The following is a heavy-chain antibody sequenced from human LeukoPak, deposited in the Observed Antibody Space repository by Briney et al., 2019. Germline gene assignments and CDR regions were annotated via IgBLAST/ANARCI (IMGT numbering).Heavy chain of an antibody. D-gene: IGHD6-19*01. CDR2: INHRGST. V-gene: IGHV4-34*01. CDR3: ARVLEGSSGQHWYFDL. CDR1: GGSFSGYY. Sequence: NPSETLSLTCAVYGGSFSGYYWSWLRRPPGKGLEWIGEINHRGSTNYNPSLKSRVTISVDTSKNQFSLRLSSVTAADTAVYYCARVLEGSSGQHWYFDLWGRGTLVTVSS. J-gene: IGHJ2*01.